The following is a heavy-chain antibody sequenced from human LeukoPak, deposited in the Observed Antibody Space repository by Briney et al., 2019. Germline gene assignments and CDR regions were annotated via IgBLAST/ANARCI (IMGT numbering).Heavy chain of an antibody. Sequence: GGSLRLSCAASGFTFRSYGMHWVRQAPGKGLEWVAFTRYDGNNKYYADSVKGRFTISRDNSKNTVYLQMSSLRVENTAVYYCARPGLYCSGGICYPLESWGQGTLVTVSS. CDR2: TRYDGNNK. V-gene: IGHV3-30*02. CDR3: ARPGLYCSGGICYPLES. CDR1: GFTFRSYG. J-gene: IGHJ4*02. D-gene: IGHD2-15*01.